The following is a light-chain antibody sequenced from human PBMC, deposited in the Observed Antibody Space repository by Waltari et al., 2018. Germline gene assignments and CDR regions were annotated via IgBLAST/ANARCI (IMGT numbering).Light chain of an antibody. CDR2: SNK. J-gene: IGLJ1*01. CDR3: AAWDDSLNGYV. CDR1: SSNIGSNT. Sequence: QSVLTQPPSASGTPGQRVTIPCSGSSSNIGSNTVNWYQQLPGTAPKLLISSNKQRPSGVPDRFSGSTSGTSASLAISGLHSEDEADYYCAAWDDSLNGYVFGTGTKVTVL. V-gene: IGLV1-44*01.